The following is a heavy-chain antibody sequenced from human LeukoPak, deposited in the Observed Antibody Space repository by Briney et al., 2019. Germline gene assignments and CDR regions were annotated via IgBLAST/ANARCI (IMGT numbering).Heavy chain of an antibody. CDR2: IRSKANSYAT. CDR1: GFTFSGSA. Sequence: PGGSLRLSCAATGFTFSGSAMPWVRQASGKGLEWVGRIRSKANSYATAYAASVKGRFTISRDDSKNTAYLQMNSLKTEDTAVYYCTRTGTVGYWGQGTLVTVSS. V-gene: IGHV3-73*01. J-gene: IGHJ4*02. D-gene: IGHD1-1*01. CDR3: TRTGTVGY.